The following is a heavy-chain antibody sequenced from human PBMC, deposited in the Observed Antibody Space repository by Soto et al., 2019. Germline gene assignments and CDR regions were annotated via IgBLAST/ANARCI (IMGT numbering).Heavy chain of an antibody. Sequence: ASVKVSCKASGYTFTSYAMHWVRQAPGQRLEWMGRINAGNGNTSYAQKFQGRVTMTRDTSTSTVYMELSSLRSEDTAVYYCASASSGRRYFDWLLFPPDYWGQGTLVTVSS. V-gene: IGHV1-3*01. D-gene: IGHD3-9*01. CDR1: GYTFTSYA. CDR2: INAGNGNT. CDR3: ASASSGRRYFDWLLFPPDY. J-gene: IGHJ4*02.